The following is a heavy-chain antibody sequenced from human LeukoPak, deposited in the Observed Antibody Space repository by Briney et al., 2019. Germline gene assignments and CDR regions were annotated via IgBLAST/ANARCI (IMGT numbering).Heavy chain of an antibody. D-gene: IGHD6-13*01. J-gene: IGHJ3*02. CDR1: GGSISSSSYY. CDR2: IYYSGST. V-gene: IGHV4-39*07. CDR3: ARPGGIAAAGRGAFDI. Sequence: SSETLSLTCTVSGGSISSSSYYWGWIRQPPGKGLEWIGSIYYSGSTYYNPSLKSRVTISVDTSKNQFSLKLSSVTAADTAVYYCARPGGIAAAGRGAFDIWGQGTMVTVSS.